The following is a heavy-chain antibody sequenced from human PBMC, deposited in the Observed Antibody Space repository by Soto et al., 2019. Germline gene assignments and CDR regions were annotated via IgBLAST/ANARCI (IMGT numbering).Heavy chain of an antibody. CDR1: GYPFTSYY. CDR3: ARNRTPRQYCSGGSCSTDFDY. J-gene: IGHJ4*02. CDR2: INPSGGST. V-gene: IGHV1-46*01. Sequence: GXSVKVSCKASGYPFTSYYMLWVRQAPGQGLEWMGIINPSGGSTSYAQKFQGRVTMTRDTSTSTVYMELSSLRSEDTAVYYCARNRTPRQYCSGGSCSTDFDYWGQGTLVTVPS. D-gene: IGHD2-15*01.